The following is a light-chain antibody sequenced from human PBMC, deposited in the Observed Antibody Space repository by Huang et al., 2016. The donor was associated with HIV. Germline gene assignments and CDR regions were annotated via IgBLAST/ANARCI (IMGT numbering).Light chain of an antibody. J-gene: IGKJ3*01. Sequence: VMTQSPGPLSVSPGVRATLSCRARQSVSSNLAWYRQKPGQAPRLLIHGASTRASGIPARFSGSGSGTEFTLTITSLQSEDCAVYYCQQYNTWPITFGPGTKVDIK. CDR1: QSVSSN. V-gene: IGKV3-15*01. CDR3: QQYNTWPIT. CDR2: GAS.